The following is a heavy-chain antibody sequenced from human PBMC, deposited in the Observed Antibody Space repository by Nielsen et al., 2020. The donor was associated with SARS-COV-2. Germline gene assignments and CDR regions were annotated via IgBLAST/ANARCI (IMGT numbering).Heavy chain of an antibody. D-gene: IGHD3-10*01. CDR3: ARDLMVRGTDDAFEI. CDR2: IYYSGST. Sequence: SETLSLTCTVSGGSISSYYWSWIRQPPGKGLEWIGYIYYSGSTNYNTSLKSRVTISVDTSKNQFSLKLSSVTAADTAVYYCARDLMVRGTDDAFEIWGQGTMVTVSS. J-gene: IGHJ3*02. CDR1: GGSISSYY. V-gene: IGHV4-59*01.